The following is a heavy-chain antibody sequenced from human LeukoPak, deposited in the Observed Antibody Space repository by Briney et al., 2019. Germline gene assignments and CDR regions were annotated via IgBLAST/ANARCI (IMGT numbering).Heavy chain of an antibody. D-gene: IGHD2-2*01. CDR1: GFTFSSYA. Sequence: GGSLRLSCAASGFTFSSYAMHWVRQAPGKGLEWVAVISYDGSNKYYADSVKGRFTISRDNSKNTLYLQMNSLRAEDTAVYYCARDRDIVVVPAAIDPWGQGTLVTVSS. CDR3: ARDRDIVVVPAAIDP. CDR2: ISYDGSNK. V-gene: IGHV3-30*04. J-gene: IGHJ5*02.